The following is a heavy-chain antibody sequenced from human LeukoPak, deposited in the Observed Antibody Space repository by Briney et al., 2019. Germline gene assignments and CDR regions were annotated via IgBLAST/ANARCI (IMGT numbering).Heavy chain of an antibody. CDR3: ARDTLLYCSGGSCSRAPDAFDI. CDR1: RFTFSSYA. D-gene: IGHD2-15*01. J-gene: IGHJ3*02. CDR2: ISGIGGTT. Sequence: PGGSLRLSCAASRFTFSSYAVSWVRPAPGEGREWVSAISGIGGTTYYADSVKGRFTISRDSFKNTLYLQMNRLGAEDTAVYYCARDTLLYCSGGSCSRAPDAFDIWGQGTMVTVSS. V-gene: IGHV3-23*01.